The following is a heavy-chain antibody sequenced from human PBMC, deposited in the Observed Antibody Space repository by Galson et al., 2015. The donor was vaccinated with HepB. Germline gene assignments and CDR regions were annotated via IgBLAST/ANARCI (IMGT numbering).Heavy chain of an antibody. Sequence: SLRLSCAASGFTFSNAWMNWVRQAPGKGLEWVGRIKSKTDGGTTDYAAPVKGRFTISRDDSKNTLYLQMNSLKTEDTAVYYCTTDAFQYCSSTSCYPPSYYYYMDVWGKGTTVTVSS. CDR3: TTDAFQYCSSTSCYPPSYYYYMDV. V-gene: IGHV3-15*07. J-gene: IGHJ6*03. D-gene: IGHD2-2*01. CDR2: IKSKTDGGTT. CDR1: GFTFSNAW.